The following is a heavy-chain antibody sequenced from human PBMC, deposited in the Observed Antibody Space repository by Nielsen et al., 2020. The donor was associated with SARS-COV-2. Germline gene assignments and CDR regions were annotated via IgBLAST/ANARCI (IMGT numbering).Heavy chain of an antibody. CDR3: AREGPDFDSSYFDY. V-gene: IGHV3-30*04. D-gene: IGHD6-6*01. J-gene: IGHJ4*02. CDR1: GFTFNNYA. CDR2: ISYDGTTE. Sequence: GASLKISCAASGFTFNNYALHWVRQAPGKVLEWVAIISYDGTTEYNADSVKGRFITSRNNSKNTLYLQMTSLRVEDTAVYYCAREGPDFDSSYFDYWGQGAMVIVSS.